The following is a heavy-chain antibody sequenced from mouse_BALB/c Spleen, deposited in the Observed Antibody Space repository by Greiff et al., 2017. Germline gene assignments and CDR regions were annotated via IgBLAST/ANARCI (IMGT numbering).Heavy chain of an antibody. J-gene: IGHJ1*01. CDR1: GFTFSDYY. D-gene: IGHD1-1*02. Sequence: EVKLMESGGGLVKPGGSLKLSCAASGFTFSDYYMYWVRQTPEKRLEWVATISDGGSYTYYPDSVKGRFTISRDNAKNNLYLQMSSLKSEDTAMYYCARAYGYWYFDVWGAGTTVTVSS. V-gene: IGHV5-4*02. CDR2: ISDGGSYT. CDR3: ARAYGYWYFDV.